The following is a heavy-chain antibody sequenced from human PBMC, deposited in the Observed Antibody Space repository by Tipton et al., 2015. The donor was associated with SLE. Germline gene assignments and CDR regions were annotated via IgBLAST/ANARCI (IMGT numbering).Heavy chain of an antibody. V-gene: IGHV4-34*01. J-gene: IGHJ4*02. CDR3: AMGVGAYNY. CDR2: INHRGST. CDR1: GGSISSHY. Sequence: TLSLTCTVSGGSISSHYWSWIRQPPGKGLEYIGEINHRGSTNYNPSLKSRVTISVDTSKNQFSLKLSSVTAADTAVYYCAMGVGAYNYWGQGTLVTVSS. D-gene: IGHD1-26*01.